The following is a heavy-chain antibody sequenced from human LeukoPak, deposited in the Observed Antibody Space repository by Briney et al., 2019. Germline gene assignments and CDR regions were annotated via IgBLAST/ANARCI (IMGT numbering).Heavy chain of an antibody. V-gene: IGHV3-21*01. J-gene: IGHJ4*02. CDR2: ISSSSSYK. Sequence: GGSLRLSCAASGFTFSSYNMNWVRQAPGKGLEWVSSISSSSSYKNYADPVKGRFTISRDNAKNSLYLQMNSLRAEDTAVYYCARDPATTVTTYAYWGQGTLVTVSS. CDR3: ARDPATTVTTYAY. CDR1: GFTFSSYN. D-gene: IGHD4-17*01.